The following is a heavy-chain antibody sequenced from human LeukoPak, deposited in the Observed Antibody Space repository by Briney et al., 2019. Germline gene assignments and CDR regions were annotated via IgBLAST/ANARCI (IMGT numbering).Heavy chain of an antibody. CDR2: ISAYNGNT. D-gene: IGHD2-15*01. V-gene: IGHV1-18*01. J-gene: IGHJ4*02. CDR3: ARYVPNCSGGSCYVGFDY. CDR1: GYTFTSYG. Sequence: ASVKVSCKASGYTFTSYGISWVRQAPGQGLEWMGWISAYNGNTNYAQKLQGRVTMTTDTSTSTAYMELRSLRSDDTVVYYCARYVPNCSGGSCYVGFDYWGQGTLVTVSS.